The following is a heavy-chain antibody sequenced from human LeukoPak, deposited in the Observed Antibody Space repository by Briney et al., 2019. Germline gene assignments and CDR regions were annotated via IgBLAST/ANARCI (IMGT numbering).Heavy chain of an antibody. CDR1: GGTISSSSYY. Sequence: SETLSLTCTVSGGTISSSSYYWGWIRQPPGKGLEWIGSIYYSGSTYYNPSLKSRVTISVDTSKNQFSLKLSSVTAADTAVYYCARHGIAAAGRKVPYYFDYWGQGTLVTVSS. V-gene: IGHV4-39*01. CDR2: IYYSGST. J-gene: IGHJ4*02. CDR3: ARHGIAAAGRKVPYYFDY. D-gene: IGHD6-13*01.